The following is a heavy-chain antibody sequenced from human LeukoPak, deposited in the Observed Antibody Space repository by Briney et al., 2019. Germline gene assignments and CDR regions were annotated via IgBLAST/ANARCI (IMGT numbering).Heavy chain of an antibody. CDR1: GFGFGSYG. D-gene: IGHD3-22*01. V-gene: IGHV3-21*01. CDR3: ARDVGGDSTGFWYFDL. CDR2: ISRNGDYV. Sequence: GGSLRLSCAASGFGFGSYGMNWVRQAPGKGLEWVSSISRNGDYVDYAASLKGRFIISRDNANKSLSLEMNSLRVEDTALYFCARDVGGDSTGFWYFDLWGRGTLVTVSS. J-gene: IGHJ2*01.